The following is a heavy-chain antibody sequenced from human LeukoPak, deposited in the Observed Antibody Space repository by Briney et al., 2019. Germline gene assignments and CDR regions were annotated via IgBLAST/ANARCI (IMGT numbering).Heavy chain of an antibody. CDR2: IRSRANNYAT. Sequence: GGSLRLSCAASGFTLSGSAIHWVRQASGKGLEWVGLIRSRANNYATAHAASVKGRFTISRDDSKNKAYLQMNSLKTEDTAVYYCTSLITKLSAFDLWGQGTKVTVSS. J-gene: IGHJ3*01. CDR3: TSLITKLSAFDL. V-gene: IGHV3-73*01. CDR1: GFTLSGSA. D-gene: IGHD3-10*01.